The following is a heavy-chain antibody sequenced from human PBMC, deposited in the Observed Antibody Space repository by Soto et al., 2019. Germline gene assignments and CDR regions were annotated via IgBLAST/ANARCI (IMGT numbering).Heavy chain of an antibody. CDR2: ISIYNDNT. CDR3: ARETYYFGSGTYDDGMDL. Sequence: VQLVQSGSEVKKPGASVKVSCKASGFTFTSYGISWVRQAPGQGLEWMAWISIYNDNTKYEQKFQARITMATDASTSKAYMELMSLRSDDTAVYFFARETYYFGSGTYDDGMDLWGQGTTVTVSP. CDR1: GFTFTSYG. D-gene: IGHD3-10*01. J-gene: IGHJ6*01. V-gene: IGHV1-18*04.